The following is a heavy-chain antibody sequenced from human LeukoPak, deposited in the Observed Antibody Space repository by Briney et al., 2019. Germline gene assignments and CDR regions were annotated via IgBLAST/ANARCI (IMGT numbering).Heavy chain of an antibody. Sequence: GGSLRLSCAASGFTFSSYPMSWVRQAPGKGLEWLAYISSSSSNIYYADSVRGRFTISRDNAKNSLYLQMNSLRAEDTAVYYCASRDGYNYVRDYWGQGTLVTVSS. V-gene: IGHV3-48*01. CDR3: ASRDGYNYVRDY. CDR1: GFTFSSYP. J-gene: IGHJ4*02. CDR2: ISSSSSNI. D-gene: IGHD5-24*01.